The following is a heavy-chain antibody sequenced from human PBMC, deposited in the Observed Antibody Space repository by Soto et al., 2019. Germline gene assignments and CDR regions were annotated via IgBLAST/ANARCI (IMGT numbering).Heavy chain of an antibody. Sequence: QVQLQESGPGLVKPSQTLSLTCTVSGGSISSGGYYWSWIRQHPGKGLEWIGYIYYSGSTYYNPSLKSRVTISVDTSKNQFSLKLSSVTAADTAVYYCAREIVGATTLNWFDPWGQGTLVTVSS. D-gene: IGHD1-26*01. CDR1: GGSISSGGYY. V-gene: IGHV4-31*03. CDR2: IYYSGST. CDR3: AREIVGATTLNWFDP. J-gene: IGHJ5*02.